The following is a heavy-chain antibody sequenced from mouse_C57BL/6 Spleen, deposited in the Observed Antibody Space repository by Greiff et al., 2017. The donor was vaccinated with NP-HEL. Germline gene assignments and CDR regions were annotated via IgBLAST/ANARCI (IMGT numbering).Heavy chain of an antibody. V-gene: IGHV1-7*01. CDR2: INPSSGYT. Sequence: QVQLKESGAELAKPGASVKLSCKASGYTFTSYWMHWVKQRPGQGLEWIGYINPSSGYTKYNQKFKDKAPLTADKSSSTAYMQLSSLTYEDSAVYYCARSVGSSYVYWYFDVWGTGTTVTVSS. J-gene: IGHJ1*03. CDR1: GYTFTSYW. CDR3: ARSVGSSYVYWYFDV. D-gene: IGHD1-1*01.